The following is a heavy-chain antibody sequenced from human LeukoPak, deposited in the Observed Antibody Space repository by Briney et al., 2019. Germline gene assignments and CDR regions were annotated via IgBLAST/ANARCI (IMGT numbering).Heavy chain of an antibody. CDR1: GGSISSYY. CDR2: IFYSGST. Sequence: SETLSLTCTVSGGSISSYYWGWIRQPPGKGLEWIGNIFYSGSTYYGPSLKSRLTISLDTSRNQFSLKLNSVTAADTAVYYCAKSNGYGLIDIGGQGTMVTVSA. D-gene: IGHD3-10*01. CDR3: AKSNGYGLIDI. J-gene: IGHJ3*02. V-gene: IGHV4-59*12.